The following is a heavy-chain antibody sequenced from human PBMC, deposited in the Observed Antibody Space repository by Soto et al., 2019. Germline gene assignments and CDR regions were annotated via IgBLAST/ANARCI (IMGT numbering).Heavy chain of an antibody. V-gene: IGHV3-7*02. CDR1: GFTFSSRW. D-gene: IGHD6-13*01. CDR3: GTHDGPAAAGLVLDF. CDR2: IKQDENGK. Sequence: EVQLVESGGGLVQPGGSLRLSCEASGFTFSSRWMTWVRQGPGKGLEWVANIKQDENGKDYVDSVKGRFTISRDNAKNSLYLQMNSRRAGDTAVYYCGTHDGPAAAGLVLDFWGQGTRVTVSS. J-gene: IGHJ4*02.